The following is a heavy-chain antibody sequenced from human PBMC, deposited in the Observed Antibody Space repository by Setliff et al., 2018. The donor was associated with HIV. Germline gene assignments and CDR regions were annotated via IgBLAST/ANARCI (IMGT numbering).Heavy chain of an antibody. Sequence: ETLSLTCSVSWESKINHDWGWIRQSPGRGLEWIGSMFRGGGRQFQPSLASRVSISGATSKNQFSLKMTSVTPADTAVYFCVGVPSYYGTGTLWVWGKGITVAVS. CDR3: VGVPSYYGTGTLWV. V-gene: IGHV4-59*11. D-gene: IGHD3-10*01. CDR2: MFRGGGR. CDR1: WESKINHD. J-gene: IGHJ6*03.